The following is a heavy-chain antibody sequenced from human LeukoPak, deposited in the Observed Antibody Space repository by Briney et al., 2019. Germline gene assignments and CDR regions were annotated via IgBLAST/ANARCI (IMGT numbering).Heavy chain of an antibody. J-gene: IGHJ4*02. Sequence: PGGSLRLSCVVSGITFSRYWMHWVRQAPGKGLVWDSRINSDGSSTSYADSVKGRFTISRDNAKNTLYLQMNSLRAEDTAVYYCARVLVRGVIDDYWGQGTLVTVSS. D-gene: IGHD3-10*01. CDR1: GITFSRYW. CDR3: ARVLVRGVIDDY. CDR2: INSDGSST. V-gene: IGHV3-74*01.